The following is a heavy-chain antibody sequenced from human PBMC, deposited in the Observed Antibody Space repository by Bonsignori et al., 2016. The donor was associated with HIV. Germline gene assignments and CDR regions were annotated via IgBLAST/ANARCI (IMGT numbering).Heavy chain of an antibody. J-gene: IGHJ4*02. CDR1: GFTFSSYG. CDR3: AKDVVGYYSTSPL. V-gene: IGHV3-30*02. D-gene: IGHD4-11*01. Sequence: GGSLRLSCAASGFTFSSYGMHWVRQAPGKGLEWVAFIRYDGSNKYYADSVKGRFTISRDNSKNTLYLQMNSLRAEDTAVYYCAKDVVGYYSTSPLWGQGTLVTVSS. CDR2: IRYDGSNK.